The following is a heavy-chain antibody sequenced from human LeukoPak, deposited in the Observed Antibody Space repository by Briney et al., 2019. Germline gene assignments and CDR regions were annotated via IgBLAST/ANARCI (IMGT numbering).Heavy chain of an antibody. V-gene: IGHV3-23*01. CDR1: GFTFSSYA. J-gene: IGHJ4*02. D-gene: IGHD3-22*01. CDR3: AKSLITMIVVVPRNPFDY. CDR2: ISGSGGST. Sequence: GGSLRLSCAAAGFTFSSYAMSWVRQAPGKGLEWVSAISGSGGSTYYADSVKGRFTISRDNSKNTLYLQMNSLRAEDTAVYYCAKSLITMIVVVPRNPFDYWGQGTLVTVSS.